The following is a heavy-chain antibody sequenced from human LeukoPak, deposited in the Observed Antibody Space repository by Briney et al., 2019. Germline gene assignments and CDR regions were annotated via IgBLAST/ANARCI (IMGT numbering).Heavy chain of an antibody. J-gene: IGHJ3*01. Sequence: GSLRLSCAASGFTFSNYWMHWVRQAPGKELVWVSRINSDSSITDYADSVKGRFTISRDNAKNTLYVQMNSLRAEDTAVYYCAREEAPVEGDDAFDFWGQGTMVTVSS. CDR1: GFTFSNYW. CDR2: INSDSSIT. CDR3: AREEAPVEGDDAFDF. V-gene: IGHV3-74*01. D-gene: IGHD3-16*01.